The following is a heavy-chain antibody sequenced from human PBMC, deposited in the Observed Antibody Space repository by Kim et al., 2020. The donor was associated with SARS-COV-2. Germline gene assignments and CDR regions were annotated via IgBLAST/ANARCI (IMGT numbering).Heavy chain of an antibody. V-gene: IGHV3-9*01. Sequence: GGSLRLSCAASGFTFDDYAMHWVRQAPGKGLEWVSGISWNSGSIGYADSVKGRFTISRDNAKNSLYLQMNSLRAEDTTLYYCAKDKAQDYYYYGMDVWGQGTTVTVSS. CDR2: ISWNSGSI. CDR1: GFTFDDYA. CDR3: AKDKAQDYYYYGMDV. J-gene: IGHJ6*02.